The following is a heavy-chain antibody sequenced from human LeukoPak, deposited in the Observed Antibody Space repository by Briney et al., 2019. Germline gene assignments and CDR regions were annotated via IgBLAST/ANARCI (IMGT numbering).Heavy chain of an antibody. D-gene: IGHD2-15*01. J-gene: IGHJ4*02. CDR3: AKVADLVVAHYYFDY. CDR2: ISGGGGGT. CDR1: GFTFTSYA. Sequence: GGSLRLSCAASGFTFTSYAMSWVRQAPGKGLVWVSAISGGGGGTYYADSVKGRFTISRDNSKNTLYLQMNSLRAEDTAVYYCAKVADLVVAHYYFDYWGQGTLVTVSS. V-gene: IGHV3-23*01.